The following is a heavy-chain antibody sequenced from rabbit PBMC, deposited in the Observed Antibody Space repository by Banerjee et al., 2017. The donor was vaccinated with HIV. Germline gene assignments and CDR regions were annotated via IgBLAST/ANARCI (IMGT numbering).Heavy chain of an antibody. CDR2: IYNGDGST. Sequence: QEQLVESGGGLVQPGGSLKLTCTASGLDFSSYRICWVRQAPGKGLEWIACIYNGDGSTYYASWAKGRFTITKTSSTTVTLQMTSLTAADTATYFCARDLAGVIGWNFNLWGPGTLVTVS. V-gene: IGHV1S45*01. CDR1: GLDFSSYR. J-gene: IGHJ4*01. D-gene: IGHD4-1*01. CDR3: ARDLAGVIGWNFNL.